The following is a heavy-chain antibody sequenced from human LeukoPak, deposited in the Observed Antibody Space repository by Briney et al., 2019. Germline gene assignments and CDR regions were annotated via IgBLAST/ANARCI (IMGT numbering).Heavy chain of an antibody. V-gene: IGHV1-18*04. D-gene: IGHD3-16*02. CDR2: ISAYNGNT. CDR3: ARGTITFGGVIVKFDY. J-gene: IGHJ4*02. Sequence: ASVKVSCKASGYTFTCYGISWVRQAPGQGLEWMGWISAYNGNTNYAQKLQGRVTMTTDTSTSTAYMELRSLRSDDTAVYYCARGTITFGGVIVKFDYWGQGTLVTVSS. CDR1: GYTFTCYG.